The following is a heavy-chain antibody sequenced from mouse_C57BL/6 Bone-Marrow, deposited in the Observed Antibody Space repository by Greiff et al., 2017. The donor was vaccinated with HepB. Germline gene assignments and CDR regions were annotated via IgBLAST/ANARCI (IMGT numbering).Heavy chain of an antibody. J-gene: IGHJ4*01. D-gene: IGHD2-3*01. CDR1: GYTFTSYW. V-gene: IGHV1-69*01. Sequence: VPLQQPGAELVMPGASVKLSCKASGYTFTSYWMHWVKQRPGQGLEWIGDIDPSDSYTNYNQKFKGKSTLTVDKSPSTAYMQLSSLTSEDSAVYYWARCDDGYPSYAMDDWGQGTSVTVTS. CDR3: ARCDDGYPSYAMDD. CDR2: IDPSDSYT.